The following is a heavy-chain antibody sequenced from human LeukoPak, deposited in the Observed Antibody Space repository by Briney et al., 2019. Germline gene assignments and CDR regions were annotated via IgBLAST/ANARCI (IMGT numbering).Heavy chain of an antibody. CDR2: IYYSGST. V-gene: IGHV4-61*01. CDR1: GGSVSSGSYY. Sequence: SETLSLTCTVSGGSVSSGSYYWSWIRQPPGKGLEWIGYIYYSGSTNYNPSLKSRVTISVDTSKNQFSLKLSSVTAADTAVYYCGIWSGYGYTFDYWGQGTLVTVSS. D-gene: IGHD5-18*01. CDR3: GIWSGYGYTFDY. J-gene: IGHJ4*02.